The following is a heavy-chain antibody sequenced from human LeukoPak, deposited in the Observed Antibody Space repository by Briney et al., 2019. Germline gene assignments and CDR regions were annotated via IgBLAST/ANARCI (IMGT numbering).Heavy chain of an antibody. J-gene: IGHJ4*02. D-gene: IGHD7-27*01. CDR2: IYHSGST. CDR3: ATRTRTGTYFDY. Sequence: SETLSLTCAVSGGSISSSNWWSWVRQPPGKGLEWIGEIYHSGSTNYNPSLKSRVTISVDTSKNQFSLKLSSVTAADTAVYYCATRTRTGTYFDYWGQGTLVTVSS. V-gene: IGHV4-4*02. CDR1: GGSISSSNW.